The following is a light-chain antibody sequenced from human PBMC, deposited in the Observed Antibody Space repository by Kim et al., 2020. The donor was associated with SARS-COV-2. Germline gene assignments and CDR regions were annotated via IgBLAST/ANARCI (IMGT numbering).Light chain of an antibody. CDR1: TSNIGSNY. V-gene: IGLV1-47*01. CDR3: AAWDDSLSGPV. J-gene: IGLJ3*02. Sequence: GQRVTISCSGSTSNIGSNYVYWYQQLPGTAPKLLIYRNDQRPSGVPDRFSGSKSGTSASLAISGLRSDDEADYYCAAWDDSLSGPVFGGGAKLTVL. CDR2: RND.